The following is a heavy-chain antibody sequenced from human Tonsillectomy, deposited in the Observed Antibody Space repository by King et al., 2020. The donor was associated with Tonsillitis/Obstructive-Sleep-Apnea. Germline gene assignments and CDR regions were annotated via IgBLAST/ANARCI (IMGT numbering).Heavy chain of an antibody. D-gene: IGHD3-3*01. V-gene: IGHV3-72*01. J-gene: IGHJ5*02. Sequence: EVQLVESGGGLVQPGGSLRLSCVASGFTFSDHYMDWVRQAPGKGLEWVGRTKNRPNSYTTEYAASVKGRFTISRDDSKNSLYLQMNSLKTEDTAVYYCARVRYDFWSGYSAWGQGTLVTVSS. CDR3: ARVRYDFWSGYSA. CDR1: GFTFSDHY. CDR2: TKNRPNSYTT.